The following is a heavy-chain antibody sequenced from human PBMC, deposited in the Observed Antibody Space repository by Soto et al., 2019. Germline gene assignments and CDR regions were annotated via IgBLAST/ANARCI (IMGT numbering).Heavy chain of an antibody. Sequence: TLSLTCTVSCGSICSGGYYWSWIHQHPGKGREWIGYIYYSGSTYYNPSLKSRVTISVDTSKNQFSLKLSSVTAADTAVYYCARDPNYDSSGYWYFDYWGHGTLVTVSS. J-gene: IGHJ4*01. D-gene: IGHD3-22*01. CDR2: IYYSGST. CDR3: ARDPNYDSSGYWYFDY. CDR1: CGSICSGGYY. V-gene: IGHV4-31*03.